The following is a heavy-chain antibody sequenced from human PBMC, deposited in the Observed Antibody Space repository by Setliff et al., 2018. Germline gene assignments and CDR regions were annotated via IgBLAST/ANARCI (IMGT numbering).Heavy chain of an antibody. D-gene: IGHD3-22*01. V-gene: IGHV3-23*01. CDR1: GFTFSSYA. CDR3: AGGYPSNFDY. J-gene: IGHJ4*02. CDR2: ISGSAQTT. Sequence: GGSLRLSCAASGFTFSSYAITWVRQAPGKGLEWVSMISGSAQTTYYADSVKGRFTISRDNSKNTLYLQLNSLRAEDTAIYYCAGGYPSNFDYWGQGTLVTVSS.